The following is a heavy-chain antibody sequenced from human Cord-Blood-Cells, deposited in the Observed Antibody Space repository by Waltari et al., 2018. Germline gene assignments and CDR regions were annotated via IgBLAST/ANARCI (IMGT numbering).Heavy chain of an antibody. D-gene: IGHD4-4*01. CDR1: GYSISSGYY. CDR2: IYHSGST. V-gene: IGHV4-38-2*02. Sequence: QVQLQESGPGLVKPSETLSLTCTVSGYSISSGYYSGWIRQPPGKGLEWIGSIYHSGSTYYNPSLKSRVTISVDTSKNQFSLKLSSVTTADTAVYYCARPSLTVTGDYWGQGTLVTVSS. J-gene: IGHJ4*02. CDR3: ARPSLTVTGDY.